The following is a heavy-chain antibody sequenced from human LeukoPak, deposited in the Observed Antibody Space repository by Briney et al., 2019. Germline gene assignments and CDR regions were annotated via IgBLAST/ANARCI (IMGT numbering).Heavy chain of an antibody. D-gene: IGHD4-17*01. J-gene: IGHJ4*02. Sequence: SVKVSCKASGGTFSSYAISWGRQAPGQGLEWMGGIIPIFGTANYAQKLQGRVTITADESTSTAYMELSSLRSEDTAVYYCARDLSLGRHDYGEPFDYWGQGTLVTVSS. CDR1: GGTFSSYA. CDR3: ARDLSLGRHDYGEPFDY. CDR2: IIPIFGTA. V-gene: IGHV1-69*01.